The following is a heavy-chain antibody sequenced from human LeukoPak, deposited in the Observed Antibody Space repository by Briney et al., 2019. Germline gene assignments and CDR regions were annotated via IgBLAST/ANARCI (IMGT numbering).Heavy chain of an antibody. CDR3: ARARGNMVRGNWFDP. J-gene: IGHJ5*02. Sequence: PSETLSLTCAFYGGSFSGYYWSWIRQPPGKGLEWIGEINHSGSTNYNPSLKSRVTISVDTSKNQFSLKLSSVTAADTAVYYCARARGNMVRGNWFDPWGQGTLVTVSS. CDR1: GGSFSGYY. CDR2: INHSGST. V-gene: IGHV4-34*01. D-gene: IGHD3-10*01.